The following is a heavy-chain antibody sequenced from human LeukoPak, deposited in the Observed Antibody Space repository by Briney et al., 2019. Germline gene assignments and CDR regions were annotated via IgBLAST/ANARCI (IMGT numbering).Heavy chain of an antibody. J-gene: IGHJ4*02. V-gene: IGHV3-23*01. CDR1: GFTFSSYG. CDR3: AKHSGSYFIYYFDY. Sequence: GGSLRLSCTASGFTFSSYGMSWLRQAPGKGLEWVSTISGSGYNTYYADSVKGRFTISRDNSQSTLFLQMNSLSAEDTALYYCAKHSGSYFIYYFDYWGQGTLVTVSS. D-gene: IGHD1-26*01. CDR2: ISGSGYNT.